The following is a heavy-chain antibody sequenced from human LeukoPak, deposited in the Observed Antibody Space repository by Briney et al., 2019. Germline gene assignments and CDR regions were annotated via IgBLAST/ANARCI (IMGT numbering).Heavy chain of an antibody. J-gene: IGHJ4*02. CDR2: INPNSGGT. V-gene: IGHV1-2*02. Sequence: ASVKVSCKASGYTFTGYYIHWVRQAPGQGLEWMGWINPNSGGTNYAQKFQGRVTMTRDTPISTAYMELSRLRSDDTAVFYCARDSTGSYLDYWGQGTLVTVSS. D-gene: IGHD1-26*01. CDR1: GYTFTGYY. CDR3: ARDSTGSYLDY.